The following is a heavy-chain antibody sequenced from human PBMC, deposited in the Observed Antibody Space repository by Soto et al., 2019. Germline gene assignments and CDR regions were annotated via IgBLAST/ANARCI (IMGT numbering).Heavy chain of an antibody. CDR1: GGPVNSGSHY. Sequence: SETLSLTCSVSGGPVNSGSHYWTWIRQPPGKTLEWIGHIYYSGSTYYNPSLKSRVTISVDTSKNQFSLKLSSATAADTAVYYCARFLTTNWFDPWGQGTLVTVSS. CDR2: IYYSGST. J-gene: IGHJ5*02. CDR3: ARFLTTNWFDP. D-gene: IGHD4-4*01. V-gene: IGHV4-31*03.